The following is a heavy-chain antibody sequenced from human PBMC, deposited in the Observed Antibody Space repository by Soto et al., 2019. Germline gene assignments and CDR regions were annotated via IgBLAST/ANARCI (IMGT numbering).Heavy chain of an antibody. V-gene: IGHV4-59*08. D-gene: IGHD1-1*01. CDR3: ARSAVLYHPNGFDP. Sequence: PSETLSLTCTVSGGSISSYYWSWIRQPPGKGLEWIGYIYYTGSTNYNPSLKSRVTISLDTSKNQFSLKLSSVTAADTAVYYCARSAVLYHPNGFDPWGPGPLVTLSS. CDR1: GGSISSYY. J-gene: IGHJ5*02. CDR2: IYYTGST.